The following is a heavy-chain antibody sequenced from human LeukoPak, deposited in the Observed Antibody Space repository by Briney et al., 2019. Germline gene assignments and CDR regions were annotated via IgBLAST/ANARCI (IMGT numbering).Heavy chain of an antibody. V-gene: IGHV3-23*01. CDR3: AKLEGQEVHNYYVAV. J-gene: IGHJ6*03. Sequence: PGGSLRLSCAASGFTFSSYAMSWVRQAPGKGLEWVSGIIDNGYITYYANSVRGRFTTSRDNSKNTLFLQMNSLRAEDTAVYYCAKLEGQEVHNYYVAVWGKGTTVAVSS. CDR1: GFTFSSYA. CDR2: IIDNGYIT. D-gene: IGHD3-3*01.